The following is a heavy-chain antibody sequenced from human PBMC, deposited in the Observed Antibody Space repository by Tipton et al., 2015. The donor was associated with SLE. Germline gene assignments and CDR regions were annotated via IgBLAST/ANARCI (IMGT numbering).Heavy chain of an antibody. V-gene: IGHV4-31*03. CDR3: AGASINYYDSSGSRDY. CDR1: GGSISSGGYY. Sequence: TLSLTCTVSGGSISSGGYYWSWIRQHPGKGLEWIGYIYYSGSTYYNPSLKSRVTISVDTSKNQFSLKLSSVTAADTAVYHCAGASINYYDSSGSRDYWGQGTLVTVAS. J-gene: IGHJ4*02. CDR2: IYYSGST. D-gene: IGHD3-22*01.